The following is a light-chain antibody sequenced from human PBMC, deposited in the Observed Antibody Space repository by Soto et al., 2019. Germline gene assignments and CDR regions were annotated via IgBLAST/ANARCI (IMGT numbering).Light chain of an antibody. CDR3: HQFNSYPFT. V-gene: IGKV1-13*02. CDR2: DAS. Sequence: GDRVTITCRASQGISSALAWYQQKPGKAPKLLIYDASSLESGVPSRFSGSGSGTDFTLTISSLQPEDFATYYCHQFNSYPFTFGPGTKVDIK. J-gene: IGKJ3*01. CDR1: QGISSA.